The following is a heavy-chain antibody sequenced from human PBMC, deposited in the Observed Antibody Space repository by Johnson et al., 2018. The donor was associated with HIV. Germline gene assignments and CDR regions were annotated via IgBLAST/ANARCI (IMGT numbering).Heavy chain of an antibody. CDR3: AKGRRAYDSRGYYYAYDAFDL. D-gene: IGHD3-22*01. CDR1: GFTFSSYA. V-gene: IGHV3-23*04. CDR2: VSGSGTGT. J-gene: IGHJ3*01. Sequence: VQLVESGGGLVQSGGSLRLSCAASGFTFSSYAMSWVRQSPGKGLEWVSAVSGSGTGTYYADSVKGRVTISRDNSKSTLFLQMNSLRAEDTAVYYCAKGRRAYDSRGYYYAYDAFDLWGQGTMVTVSS.